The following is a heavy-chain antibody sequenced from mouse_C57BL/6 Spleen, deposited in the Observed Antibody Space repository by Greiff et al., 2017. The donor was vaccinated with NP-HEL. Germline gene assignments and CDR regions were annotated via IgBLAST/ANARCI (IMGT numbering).Heavy chain of an antibody. CDR2: IHPNSGST. J-gene: IGHJ4*01. Sequence: QVQLKQPGAELVKPGASVKLSCKASGYTFTSYWMHWVKQRPGQGLEWIGMIHPNSGSTNYNEKFKSKATLTVDKSSSTAYMQLSSLTSEDSAVYYCARDDGYYLDYAMDYWGQGTSVTVSS. CDR1: GYTFTSYW. V-gene: IGHV1-64*01. CDR3: ARDDGYYLDYAMDY. D-gene: IGHD2-3*01.